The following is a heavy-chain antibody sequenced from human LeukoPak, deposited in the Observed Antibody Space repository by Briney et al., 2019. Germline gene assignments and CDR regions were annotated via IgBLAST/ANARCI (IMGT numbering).Heavy chain of an antibody. D-gene: IGHD3-3*01. CDR3: ARGASYYDFWSGFVKGMDV. CDR2: INHSGST. V-gene: IGHV4-34*01. CDR1: GGSFSGYY. J-gene: IGHJ6*02. Sequence: SETLSLTCAVYGGSFSGYYWSWIRQPPGKGLEWIGEINHSGSTNYNPSLKSRVTISVDTSKNQFPLKLSSVTAADTAVYYCARGASYYDFWSGFVKGMDVWGQGTTVTVSS.